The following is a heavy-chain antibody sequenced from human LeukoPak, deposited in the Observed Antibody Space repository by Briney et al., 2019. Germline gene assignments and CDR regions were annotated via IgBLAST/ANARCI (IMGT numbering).Heavy chain of an antibody. Sequence: GGSLRLSCAASGFTFSTYWMSWVRQAPGKGLEWVTVISFDASNKYYADSVKGRFTISRDNSKNTLYLQMNSLRAEDTAVYYCARGVRAPCCGADCYDAFDLWGQGTMITVSS. CDR2: ISFDASNK. CDR3: ARGVRAPCCGADCYDAFDL. CDR1: GFTFSTYW. V-gene: IGHV3-30-3*01. D-gene: IGHD2-21*02. J-gene: IGHJ3*01.